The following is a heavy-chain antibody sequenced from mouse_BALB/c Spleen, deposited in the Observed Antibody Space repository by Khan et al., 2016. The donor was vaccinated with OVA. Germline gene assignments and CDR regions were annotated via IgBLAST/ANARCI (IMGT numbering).Heavy chain of an antibody. J-gene: IGHJ3*01. V-gene: IGHV1-80*01. CDR1: GYVFSSYW. Sequence: QVQLVQSGAELVRPGSSVKISCKASGYVFSSYWMNWVKQSPGKGLEWIGLIYTGDGDTNYTGKFKGKATLTADKSSSTAYMQLSSLTSEDSAVYFGARGGYNFFAYWGQGTLVTVSA. CDR2: IYTGDGDT. D-gene: IGHD2-14*01. CDR3: ARGGYNFFAY.